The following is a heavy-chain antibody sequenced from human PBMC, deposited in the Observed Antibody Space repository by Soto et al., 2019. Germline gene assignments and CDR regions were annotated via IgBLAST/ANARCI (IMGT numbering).Heavy chain of an antibody. V-gene: IGHV3-11*01. CDR3: ARDARRIYDILTGPTSYYFDY. CDR1: GFTFSDYY. Sequence: GGSLRLSCAASGFTFSDYYMGWIRQAPGKGLECVSYMSSSDSPIFYADSVKGRFTISRDNAKNSLYLQMNSLRAEDTAIYYCARDARRIYDILTGPTSYYFDYWGQGTLVTVSS. J-gene: IGHJ4*02. D-gene: IGHD3-9*01. CDR2: MSSSDSPI.